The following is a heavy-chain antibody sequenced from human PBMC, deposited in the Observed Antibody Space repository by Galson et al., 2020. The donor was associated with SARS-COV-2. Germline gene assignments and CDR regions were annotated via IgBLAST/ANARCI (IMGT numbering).Heavy chain of an antibody. J-gene: IGHJ4*02. CDR3: ARSYKEVVVPAGRLDS. D-gene: IGHD2-15*01. V-gene: IGHV1-18*01. CDR2: ISPYNGNT. CDR1: GYNFGNHG. Sequence: ASVKVSCKASGYNFGNHGISWVRQAPGQGLEWLGWISPYNGNTKYVQKFQDRVSMTTDTSTATAYMDLRSLRSDDTAIYYCARSYKEVVVPAGRLDSWGQGTPINVSS.